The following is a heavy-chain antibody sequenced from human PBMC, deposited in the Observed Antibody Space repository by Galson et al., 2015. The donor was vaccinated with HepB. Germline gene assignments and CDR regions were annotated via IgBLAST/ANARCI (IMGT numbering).Heavy chain of an antibody. Sequence: SLRLSCGASGFTFSSYSMNWVRQAPGKGLEWVSSISSSSSYIYYADSVKGRFTISRDNAKNSLYLQMNSLRAEDTAVYYCARRVVILSDAFDIWGQGTMVTVSS. J-gene: IGHJ3*02. CDR3: ARRVVILSDAFDI. D-gene: IGHD3-3*01. CDR2: ISSSSSYI. CDR1: GFTFSSYS. V-gene: IGHV3-21*01.